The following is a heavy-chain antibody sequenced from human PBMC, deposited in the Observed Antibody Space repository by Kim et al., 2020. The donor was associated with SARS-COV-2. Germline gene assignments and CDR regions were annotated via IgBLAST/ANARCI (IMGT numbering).Heavy chain of an antibody. CDR3: ARDSVLVAATPYYCGMDV. D-gene: IGHD2-15*01. CDR2: ISSSSYT. J-gene: IGHJ6*02. V-gene: IGHV3-11*06. CDR1: GFTFSDYY. Sequence: GGSLRLSCAASGFTFSDYYMSWIRQAPGKGLEWVSYISSSSYTNYADSVKGRFTISRDNAKNSLYLQMNSLVAEDTAVYYCARDSVLVAATPYYCGMDVWGQGTTVTVSS.